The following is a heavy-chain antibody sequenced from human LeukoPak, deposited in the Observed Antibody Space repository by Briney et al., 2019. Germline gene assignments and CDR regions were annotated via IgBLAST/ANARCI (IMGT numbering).Heavy chain of an antibody. J-gene: IGHJ4*02. V-gene: IGHV4-39*07. D-gene: IGHD3-9*01. Sequence: SETLSLTCTVSGGSISSSSYYWGWIRQPPGKGLEWIGTIYYSGSTNYNPSLKSRVTISVDTSKNQFSLKLNSVTAADTAVYYCARVTGYMIEDYFDYWGQGTLVTVSS. CDR2: IYYSGST. CDR3: ARVTGYMIEDYFDY. CDR1: GGSISSSSYY.